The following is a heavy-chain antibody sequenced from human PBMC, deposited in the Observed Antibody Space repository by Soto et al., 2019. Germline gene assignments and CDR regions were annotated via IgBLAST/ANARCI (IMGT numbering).Heavy chain of an antibody. V-gene: IGHV3-23*01. CDR2: ISGSGGST. D-gene: IGHD5-18*01. Sequence: GSLRLSCAASGFTFSSYAMSWVRQAPGKGLEWVSAISGSGGSTYYADSVKGRFTISRDNSKNTLYLQMNSLRAEDTAVYYCAKSGIQLWSKEYYFDYWGQGTLVTVSS. CDR3: AKSGIQLWSKEYYFDY. CDR1: GFTFSSYA. J-gene: IGHJ4*02.